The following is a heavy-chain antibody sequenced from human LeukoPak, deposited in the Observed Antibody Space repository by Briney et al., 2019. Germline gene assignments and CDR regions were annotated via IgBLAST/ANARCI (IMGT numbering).Heavy chain of an antibody. Sequence: SETLSLTCAVSGGSISSGNYSWSWIRQPPGKGLEWIGYIYHSGSTYYNPSLKSRVTISVDRSKNQFSLKLSSVTAADTAVYYCARVSPTVSFDYWGQGTLVTVSS. CDR2: IYHSGST. D-gene: IGHD4-17*01. V-gene: IGHV4-30-2*01. CDR3: ARVSPTVSFDY. CDR1: GGSISSGNYS. J-gene: IGHJ4*02.